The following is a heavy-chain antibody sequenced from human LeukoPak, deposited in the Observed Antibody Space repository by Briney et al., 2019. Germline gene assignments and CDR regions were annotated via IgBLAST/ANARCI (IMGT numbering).Heavy chain of an antibody. CDR2: ISGSGGST. V-gene: IGHV3-23*01. J-gene: IGHJ4*02. CDR3: AKDLCSSTSCYAFDY. CDR1: GFTFSSYA. Sequence: LTGGSLRLSCAASGFTFSSYAMSWVRQAPGKGLEWVSAISGSGGSTYYADSVKGRFTISRDNSKNTLYLQMNSLRAEDAAVYYCAKDLCSSTSCYAFDYWGQRTLVTVSS. D-gene: IGHD2-2*01.